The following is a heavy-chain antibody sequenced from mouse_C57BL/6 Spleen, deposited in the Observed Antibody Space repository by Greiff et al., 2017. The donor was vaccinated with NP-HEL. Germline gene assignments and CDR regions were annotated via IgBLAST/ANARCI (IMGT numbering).Heavy chain of an antibody. J-gene: IGHJ2*01. Sequence: QVQLQQSGAELARPGASVKLSCKASGYTFTSYGISWVKQRTGQGLEWIGEIYPRSGNTYYNEKFKGQATLTADKSSSPAYMEFRSLTSEDSAVYFCARWEFITTVVASDYWGQGTTLTVSS. D-gene: IGHD1-1*01. CDR2: IYPRSGNT. CDR1: GYTFTSYG. CDR3: ARWEFITTVVASDY. V-gene: IGHV1-81*01.